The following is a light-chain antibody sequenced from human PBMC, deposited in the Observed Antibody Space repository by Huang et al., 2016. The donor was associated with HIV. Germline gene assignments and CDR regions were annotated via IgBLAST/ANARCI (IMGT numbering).Light chain of an antibody. CDR1: QSVSSSY. Sequence: EIVLTQSPGTLSLSPGERATLSCRASQSVSSSYLAWFQQKPGQAPRLLIYGASSRGNGNPDRVSGSGSGTDFTLTISRLEPEDFAVYYCQQYGSSLWTFGQGTKVEIK. CDR2: GAS. J-gene: IGKJ1*01. V-gene: IGKV3-20*01. CDR3: QQYGSSLWT.